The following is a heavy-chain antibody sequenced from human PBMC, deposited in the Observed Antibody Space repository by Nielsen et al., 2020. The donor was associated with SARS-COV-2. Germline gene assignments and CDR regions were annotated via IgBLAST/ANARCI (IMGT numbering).Heavy chain of an antibody. CDR1: GGSISSGGYY. CDR2: IYYSGST. CDR3: AREGTGRYCSSTSCYVFDY. D-gene: IGHD2-2*01. J-gene: IGHJ4*02. Sequence: SETLSLTCTVSGGSISSGGYYWSWIRQHPGKGLEWIGYIYYSGSTYYNPSLKSRVTISVDTSKNQFSLKLSSVTAADTAVYYCAREGTGRYCSSTSCYVFDYWGQGTLVTVSS. V-gene: IGHV4-30-4*08.